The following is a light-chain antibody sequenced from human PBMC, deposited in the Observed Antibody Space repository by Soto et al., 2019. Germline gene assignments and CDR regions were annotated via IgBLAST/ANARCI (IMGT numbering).Light chain of an antibody. Sequence: DIVMSQSPDSLAVSLGERATINCKSSQSVFYSSNNKNYLAWYRQRPGQPPELLIYWASTRESGVADRFSGSGSGTDFTLTISSLQAEDVAVYYCQQYYITPLTFGGGTKVEIK. CDR3: QQYYITPLT. J-gene: IGKJ4*01. V-gene: IGKV4-1*01. CDR2: WAS. CDR1: QSVFYSSNNKNY.